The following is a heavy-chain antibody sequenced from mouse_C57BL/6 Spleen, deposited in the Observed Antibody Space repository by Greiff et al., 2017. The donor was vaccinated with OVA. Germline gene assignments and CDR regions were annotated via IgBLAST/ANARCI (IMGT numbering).Heavy chain of an antibody. CDR3: ALYYYGSSYPSFDY. D-gene: IGHD1-1*01. Sequence: VQLQQSGAELVRPGTSVKMSCKASGYTFTNYWIGWAKQRPGHGLEWIGDIYPGGGYTNYNEKFKGKATLTADKSSSTAYMQFSSLTSEDSAIYYCALYYYGSSYPSFDYWGQGTTLTVSS. CDR2: IYPGGGYT. V-gene: IGHV1-63*01. J-gene: IGHJ2*01. CDR1: GYTFTNYW.